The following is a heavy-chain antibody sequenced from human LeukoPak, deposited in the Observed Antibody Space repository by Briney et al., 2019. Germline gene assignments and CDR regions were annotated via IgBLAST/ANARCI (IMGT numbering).Heavy chain of an antibody. Sequence: WVSXISSSSSYIYYADSVKGRFTISRDNAKNSLYLQMNSLRAEDTAVYYCARGHDCSGGSCYIDYWGQGTLVTVSS. CDR3: ARGHDCSGGSCYIDY. V-gene: IGHV3-21*01. D-gene: IGHD2-15*01. CDR2: ISSSSSYI. J-gene: IGHJ4*02.